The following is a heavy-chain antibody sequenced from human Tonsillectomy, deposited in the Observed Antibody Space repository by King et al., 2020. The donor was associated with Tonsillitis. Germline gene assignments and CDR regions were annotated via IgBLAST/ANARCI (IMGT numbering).Heavy chain of an antibody. CDR1: GGRCSSYA. CDR2: ITPILGTP. J-gene: IGHJ4*02. CDR3: ARSNSVAGRTLDY. D-gene: IGHD1/OR15-1a*01. V-gene: IGHV1-69*01. Sequence: QLVQSGAEVQKPGSSLKVSCKAAGGRCSSYAINWGRQAPGQGLEWMGAITPILGTPNYGQKFQGRVTMSADESTSTAYLAVRSLRSEDTAIYYCARSNSVAGRTLDYWGQGTLVTVSS.